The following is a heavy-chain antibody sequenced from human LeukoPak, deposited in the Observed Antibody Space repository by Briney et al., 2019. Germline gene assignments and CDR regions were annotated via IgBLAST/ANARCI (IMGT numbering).Heavy chain of an antibody. D-gene: IGHD5-12*01. CDR2: FHYSGST. CDR1: GGSISGAY. Sequence: PSETRSLTCSVSGGSISGAYWSWIRQSPGKALEWIGYFHYSGSTDYNPSLESRVTISNDTSKPHFSLNLPAIPAADTAIFYCARTGSGRYYYAMDVWGQGTSVTVSS. CDR3: ARTGSGRYYYAMDV. J-gene: IGHJ6*02. V-gene: IGHV4-59*01.